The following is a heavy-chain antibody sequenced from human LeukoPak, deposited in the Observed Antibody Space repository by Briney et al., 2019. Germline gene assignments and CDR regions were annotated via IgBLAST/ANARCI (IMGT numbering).Heavy chain of an antibody. CDR3: AKDRGIISDY. CDR2: IGTSTSYI. Sequence: PGGSLRLSCAASGFTFSTYIMNWVRQTPGKGLEWVSSIGTSTSYIYYADSVKGRFTISRDNAKNSLYLEMNSLRAEDTAVYYCAKDRGIISDYWGQGILVTVSS. V-gene: IGHV3-21*04. CDR1: GFTFSTYI. D-gene: IGHD3-10*01. J-gene: IGHJ4*02.